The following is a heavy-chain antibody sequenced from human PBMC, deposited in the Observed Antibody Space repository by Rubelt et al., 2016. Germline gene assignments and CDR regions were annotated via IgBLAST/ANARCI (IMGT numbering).Heavy chain of an antibody. J-gene: IGHJ5*02. Sequence: GSISSGGYSWSWIRQPPGKGLEWIGYIYYSGSTYHNPSLKSRVTISVDTSKNQFSLKLSSVTAADTAVYYCAGTRVVPAAIRPWGQGTLVTVSS. CDR1: GSISSGGYS. CDR2: IYYSGST. V-gene: IGHV4-30-4*07. CDR3: AGTRVVPAAIRP. D-gene: IGHD2-2*02.